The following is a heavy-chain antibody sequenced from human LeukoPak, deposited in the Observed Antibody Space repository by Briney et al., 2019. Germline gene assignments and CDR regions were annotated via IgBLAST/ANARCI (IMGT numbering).Heavy chain of an antibody. J-gene: IGHJ4*02. CDR3: ARDRDYYDSSATSPGAY. D-gene: IGHD3-22*01. Sequence: ASVKVSCKASGYTFTSYGISWVRQAPGQGLEWMGWISAYNGNTNYAQKLQGRVTMTTDTSTSTAYMELRSLRSDDTAVYYCARDRDYYDSSATSPGAYWGQGTLVTVSS. CDR2: ISAYNGNT. V-gene: IGHV1-18*01. CDR1: GYTFTSYG.